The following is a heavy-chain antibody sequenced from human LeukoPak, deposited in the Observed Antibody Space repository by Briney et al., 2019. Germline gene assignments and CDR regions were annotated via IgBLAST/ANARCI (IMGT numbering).Heavy chain of an antibody. CDR3: ARGSRGYSYG. V-gene: IGHV4-59*01. D-gene: IGHD5-18*01. CDR2: IYRTGSS. J-gene: IGHJ4*02. Sequence: SETLSLTCTVSGDSMGENYWSWIRQPPGKRLEYIGFIYRTGSSNYNPSLKSRVTMSIDTSKNQFSLKLSSVTAADTAVYYCARGSRGYSYGWGQGTLVTVSS. CDR1: GDSMGENY.